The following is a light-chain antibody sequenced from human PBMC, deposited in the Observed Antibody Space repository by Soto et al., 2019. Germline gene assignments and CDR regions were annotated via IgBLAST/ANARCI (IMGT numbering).Light chain of an antibody. V-gene: IGKV3-11*01. CDR1: QSVSSY. CDR3: QERSNWPRT. Sequence: EIVLTQSPATLSLSPGERATLSCRASQSVSSYLAWYQQKPGQAPRLLIYDASNRATGIPARFSGSGSGTDFTLTIGSLEPEDFAVYCCQERSNWPRTFGQGTRLEIK. CDR2: DAS. J-gene: IGKJ5*01.